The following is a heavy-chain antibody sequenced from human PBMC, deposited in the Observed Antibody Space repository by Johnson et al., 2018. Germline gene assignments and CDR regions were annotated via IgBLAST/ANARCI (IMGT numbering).Heavy chain of an antibody. D-gene: IGHD5-18*01. CDR1: GFTVSSYD. Sequence: EVQLVESGGGLVQPGGSLRLSCAASGFTVSSYDMHWVRQATGKGLEWVSAIGTAGDTYYPGSVKGRFTITRENAKNSLYLQMNSLRAGDTAVYYWARARSWGIQLYYYYYGMDVGGQGTTVTVSS. V-gene: IGHV3-13*01. CDR3: ARARSWGIQLYYYYYGMDV. J-gene: IGHJ6*02. CDR2: IGTAGDT.